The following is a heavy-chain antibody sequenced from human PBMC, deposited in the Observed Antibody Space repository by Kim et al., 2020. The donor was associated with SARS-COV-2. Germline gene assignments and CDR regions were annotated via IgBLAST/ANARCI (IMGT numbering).Heavy chain of an antibody. V-gene: IGHV4-59*01. J-gene: IGHJ4*02. Sequence: NYNPSHKSRVTRSVDTPKNQFSLKLSSVTAADTAVYYCAGDYDILTGMGYWGQGTMVTVSS. D-gene: IGHD3-9*01. CDR3: AGDYDILTGMGY.